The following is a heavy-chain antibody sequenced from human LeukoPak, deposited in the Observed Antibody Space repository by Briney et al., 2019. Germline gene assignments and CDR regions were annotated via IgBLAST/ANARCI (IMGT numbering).Heavy chain of an antibody. Sequence: TGGSLRLSCAASGFTFSSYDMHWVRQATGKGLEWVSAIGTAGDTYYPGSVKGRFTISRDNAKNSLYLQMNSLRAEDTAVYYCARDGHSLVTSRDFDYWGQGTLVTVSS. V-gene: IGHV3-13*01. CDR1: GFTFSSYD. D-gene: IGHD3-9*01. CDR2: IGTAGDT. J-gene: IGHJ4*02. CDR3: ARDGHSLVTSRDFDY.